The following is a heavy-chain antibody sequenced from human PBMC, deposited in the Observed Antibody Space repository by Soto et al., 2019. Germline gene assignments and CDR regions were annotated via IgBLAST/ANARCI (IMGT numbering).Heavy chain of an antibody. CDR2: INHTGGT. CDR1: GGSVNGYY. D-gene: IGHD3-3*01. Sequence: SETLSLTCAVYGGSVNGYYWNWIRQPPGKGMEWIGEINHTGGTHYNPSLKSRVTISVDTSKNQFSLRLSSVTAADTAIYYCATRITVFGLLIPPFDPWGQGTQVTVSS. CDR3: ATRITVFGLLIPPFDP. J-gene: IGHJ5*02. V-gene: IGHV4-34*01.